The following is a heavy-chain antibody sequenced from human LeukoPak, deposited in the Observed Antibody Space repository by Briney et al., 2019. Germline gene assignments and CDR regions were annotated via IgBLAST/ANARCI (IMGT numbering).Heavy chain of an antibody. CDR1: GYTFTDYY. Sequence: VASVKVSCKASGYTFTDYYMHWVRQAPGQGLEWMGWINPNSGGTNFAQKFQGRVAMTRDTSISTAYLELGSLRSDDTAVYFCARARWQRVPYFGSWGQGTLVTVS. CDR3: ARARWQRVPYFGS. CDR2: INPNSGGT. J-gene: IGHJ4*02. D-gene: IGHD6-6*01. V-gene: IGHV1-2*02.